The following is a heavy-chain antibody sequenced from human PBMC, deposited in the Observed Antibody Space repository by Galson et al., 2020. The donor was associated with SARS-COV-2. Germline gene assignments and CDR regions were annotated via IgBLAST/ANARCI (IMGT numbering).Heavy chain of an antibody. CDR3: ARGHGYYYYMDV. CDR1: GYSFTTYG. Sequence: ASVKVSCKASGYSFTTYGINWVRQAPGQGLEWMGSISVFNGKTDYAQKLQGRVTMTTEISTDTAYMELRSLRPDDTAVYFCARGHGYYYYMDVWGKGTTVTVSS. J-gene: IGHJ6*03. CDR2: ISVFNGKT. V-gene: IGHV1-18*04.